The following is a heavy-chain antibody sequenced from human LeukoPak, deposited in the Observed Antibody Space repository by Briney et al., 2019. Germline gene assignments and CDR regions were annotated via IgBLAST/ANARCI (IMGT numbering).Heavy chain of an antibody. Sequence: PSETLSLTCTVSGGSVSSGSYYWSWIRQPPGKGLEWIGYIYYSGSTNYNPSLKSRVTISVDTSKNQFSLKLSSVTAADTTVYYCARAPWLPYGDYGRSYYYGMDVWGQGTTVTVSS. CDR3: ARAPWLPYGDYGRSYYYGMDV. V-gene: IGHV4-61*01. CDR2: IYYSGST. D-gene: IGHD4-17*01. CDR1: GGSVSSGSYY. J-gene: IGHJ6*02.